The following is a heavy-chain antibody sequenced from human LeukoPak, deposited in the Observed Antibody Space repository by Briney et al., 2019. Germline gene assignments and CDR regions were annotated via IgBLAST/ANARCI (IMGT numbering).Heavy chain of an antibody. CDR3: ARDLTGPYDH. CDR2: INVEGNYI. Sequence: GGSLRPSCAASGFTVSTYWRHWVRQAPGKGLVWVARINVEGNYIDYAESVKGRFTISRDSAKNTLYLQMNSLRAEDTAVYSCARDLTGPYDHWGQGTLVTVSS. CDR1: GFTVSTYW. D-gene: IGHD3-22*01. V-gene: IGHV3-74*01. J-gene: IGHJ4*02.